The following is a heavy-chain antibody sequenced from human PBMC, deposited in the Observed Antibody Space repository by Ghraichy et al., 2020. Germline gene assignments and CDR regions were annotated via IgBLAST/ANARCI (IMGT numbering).Heavy chain of an antibody. D-gene: IGHD1-26*01. Sequence: LSLTCTASGFTFSSYSMSWIRQSPGKGLEWVSAISGSGGSTYYADSMKGRFTISRDTSKNTLYLQMNSVRAEDTAVYYSANPSGSYSADLLGWYYFDYWGQGTLVTVSS. V-gene: IGHV3-23*01. CDR1: GFTFSSYS. J-gene: IGHJ4*02. CDR2: ISGSGGST. CDR3: ANPSGSYSADLLGWYYFDY.